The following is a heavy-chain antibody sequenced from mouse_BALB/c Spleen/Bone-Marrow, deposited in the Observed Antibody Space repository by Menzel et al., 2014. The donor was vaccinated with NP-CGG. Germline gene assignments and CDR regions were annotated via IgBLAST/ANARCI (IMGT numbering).Heavy chain of an antibody. Sequence: DVKLVESGAELVKPGASVKLSCTASGFNIKDTYMHWVKQRPEQGLEWIGRIDPANGNTKYDPKFQSKATITADTSSNTAYLQLSSLTSEDTAVYYCARWLLPYGLDYWGQGTSVTVSS. CDR1: GFNIKDTY. D-gene: IGHD2-3*01. V-gene: IGHV14-3*02. J-gene: IGHJ4*01. CDR3: ARWLLPYGLDY. CDR2: IDPANGNT.